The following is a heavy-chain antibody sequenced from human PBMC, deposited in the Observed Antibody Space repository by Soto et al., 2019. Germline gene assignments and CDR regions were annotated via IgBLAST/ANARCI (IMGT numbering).Heavy chain of an antibody. Sequence: ASVKVSCKASGYTFTSYGISWVRQAPGQGLEWMGWISAYNGNTNYAQKLQGRVTMTTDTSTSTAYMELRSLRSDDTAVYYCARDLQWELRGIFDYWGQGTLVTVSS. D-gene: IGHD1-26*01. CDR2: ISAYNGNT. CDR1: GYTFTSYG. V-gene: IGHV1-18*01. CDR3: ARDLQWELRGIFDY. J-gene: IGHJ4*02.